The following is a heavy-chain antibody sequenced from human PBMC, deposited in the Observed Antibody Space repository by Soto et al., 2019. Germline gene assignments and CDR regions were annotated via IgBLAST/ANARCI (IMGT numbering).Heavy chain of an antibody. D-gene: IGHD3-16*02. CDR1: GFTFSSYE. CDR2: ISSSGSTI. J-gene: IGHJ5*02. V-gene: IGHV3-48*03. Sequence: PGGSLRLSCAASGFTFSSYEMNWVRQAPGKGLEWVSYISSSGSTIYYADSVKGRFTISRDNAKNSLYLQMNSLRAEDTAVYYCARDTEFGKLTLFDPWGQGTLVTVSS. CDR3: ARDTEFGKLTLFDP.